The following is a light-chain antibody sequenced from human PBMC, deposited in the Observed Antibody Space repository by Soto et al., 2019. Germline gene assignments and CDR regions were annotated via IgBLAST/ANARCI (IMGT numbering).Light chain of an antibody. Sequence: QSALAQPPSASGAPGQAGTISCTDTDSNVRTFYFVSWYQQYPDKRPNLIIYDVTERPSAVPDRFSGCKSGNTASLTISGLQAEDEADYYCCSYAGSYTDDFGRGPKVTVL. CDR3: CSYAGSYTDD. V-gene: IGLV2-11*01. J-gene: IGLJ1*01. CDR1: DSNVRTFYF. CDR2: DVT.